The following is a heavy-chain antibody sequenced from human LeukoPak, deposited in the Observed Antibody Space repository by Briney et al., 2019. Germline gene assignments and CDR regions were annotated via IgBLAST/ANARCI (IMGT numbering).Heavy chain of an antibody. CDR2: ISSSGSTI. CDR3: ARDPNYSDSSGYRFRYWYFDL. Sequence: PGGSLRLSCAASGFTFSDYYMSWIRQAPGKGLEWVSYISSSGSTIYYADSVKGRFTISRDNAKNSLYLQMNSLRAEHTAVYYCARDPNYSDSSGYRFRYWYFDLWGRGTLVSVSS. CDR1: GFTFSDYY. J-gene: IGHJ2*01. V-gene: IGHV3-11*01. D-gene: IGHD3-22*01.